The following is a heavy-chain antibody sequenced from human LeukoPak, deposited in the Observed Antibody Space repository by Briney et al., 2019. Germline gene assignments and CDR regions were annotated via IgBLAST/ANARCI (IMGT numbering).Heavy chain of an antibody. D-gene: IGHD4-17*01. CDR3: VKATVTSSYFDYFDS. CDR1: GFSFSICS. V-gene: IGHV3-64D*09. Sequence: GESLRLSCSASGFSFSICSMHWVRQAPGKGLEYVSAISNNGDHTNYADSVKGRFTISRDNSKNTLYLQMSSLRAEDTAVYYCVKATVTSSYFDYFDSWGQGTRVTVSS. J-gene: IGHJ4*02. CDR2: ISNNGDHT.